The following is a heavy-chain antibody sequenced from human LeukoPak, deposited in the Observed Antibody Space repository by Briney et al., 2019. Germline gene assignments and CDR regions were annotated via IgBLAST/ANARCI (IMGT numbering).Heavy chain of an antibody. D-gene: IGHD3-16*01. Sequence: SETLSLTCTVSGGSISSGSYYWSWLRQPPGKGLEWIGEINHSGSTNYNPSLKSRVTISVDTSKNQFSLKLSSVTAADTAVYYCARRRGGARNFDYWGQGTPVTVSS. CDR3: ARRRGGARNFDY. CDR2: INHSGST. CDR1: GGSISSGSYY. J-gene: IGHJ4*02. V-gene: IGHV4-39*07.